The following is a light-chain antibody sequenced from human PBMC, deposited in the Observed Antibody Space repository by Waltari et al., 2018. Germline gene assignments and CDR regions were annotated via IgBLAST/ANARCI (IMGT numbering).Light chain of an antibody. Sequence: EILMTQSPGTLSVSPGETATLSCRASQSLSRNLAWYQLQPGQAPRLLLYAASTRATGIPARFSGSGSGTEFTLTISSLQSEDFAVYYCQQYSDWPPLTFGGGTKVEIK. CDR3: QQYSDWPPLT. V-gene: IGKV3-15*01. CDR1: QSLSRN. J-gene: IGKJ4*01. CDR2: AAS.